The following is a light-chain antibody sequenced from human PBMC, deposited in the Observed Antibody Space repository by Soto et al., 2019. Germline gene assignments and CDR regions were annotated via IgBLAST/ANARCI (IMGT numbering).Light chain of an antibody. Sequence: HSVLTPPPSVSGAPGQGVTISCTGSSSNIGAGYDVHWYQQLPGTAPKLLIYGNSNRPSGVPDRFSGSKSGTSASLAITGLQAEDEADDYCQSYDSSLSGWVFGGGTKLTVL. V-gene: IGLV1-40*01. CDR1: SSNIGAGYD. J-gene: IGLJ3*02. CDR2: GNS. CDR3: QSYDSSLSGWV.